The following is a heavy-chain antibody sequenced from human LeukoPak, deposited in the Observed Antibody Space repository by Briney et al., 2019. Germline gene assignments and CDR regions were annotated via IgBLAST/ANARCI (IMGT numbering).Heavy chain of an antibody. J-gene: IGHJ5*02. Sequence: GGSLRLSCAASGFTFSSYAMSWVRQAPGKGLEWVSAISGSGGSTYYADSVKGRFTISRDNSKNTLYLQMNSLRAEDTAVYYCAKDRQTYYYDSSGYNTFWFDPWGQGTLVTVSS. V-gene: IGHV3-23*01. CDR3: AKDRQTYYYDSSGYNTFWFDP. D-gene: IGHD3-22*01. CDR1: GFTFSSYA. CDR2: ISGSGGST.